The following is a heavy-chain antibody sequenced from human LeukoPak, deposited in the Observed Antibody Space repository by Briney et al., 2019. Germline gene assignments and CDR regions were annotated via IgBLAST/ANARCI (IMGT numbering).Heavy chain of an antibody. J-gene: IGHJ5*02. CDR3: ASLKGYCSSTSCYTYNWFDP. CDR1: GFTFSSYS. D-gene: IGHD2-2*02. Sequence: GGSLRLSCAASGFTFSSYSMNWVRQAPGKGLEWVSYISSSSSTIYYADSVKGRFPISRDNAKNSLYLQMNSLRAEDTAVYYCASLKGYCSSTSCYTYNWFDPWGQGTLVTVSS. CDR2: ISSSSSTI. V-gene: IGHV3-48*01.